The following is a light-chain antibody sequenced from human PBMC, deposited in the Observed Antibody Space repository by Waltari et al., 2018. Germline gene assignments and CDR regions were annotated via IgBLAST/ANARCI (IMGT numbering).Light chain of an antibody. CDR2: SAS. J-gene: IGKJ4*01. V-gene: IGKV1-39*01. CDR1: QSIGNY. Sequence: DIQVTQSPSSLSAPVGDRVSITCRASQSIGNYLNWYQHKPGKAPKLLIYSASSLQSGVPSRFSGSGSGTEFTLTISSLQSEDFAVYYCQQYKYWPPLTFGGGTKVEIK. CDR3: QQYKYWPPLT.